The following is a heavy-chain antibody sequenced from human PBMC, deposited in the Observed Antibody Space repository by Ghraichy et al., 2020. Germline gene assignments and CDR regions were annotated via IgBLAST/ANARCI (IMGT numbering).Heavy chain of an antibody. D-gene: IGHD2-21*02. CDR3: AKDSTAYCGGDCYPDY. V-gene: IGHV3-9*01. Sequence: GGSLRLSCAASGFTFDDYAMHWVPQAPGKGLEWVSGINRNSGSIGYADSVKGRFTISRDNAKNSLYLQMNSLRAEDTALYYCAKDSTAYCGGDCYPDYWGQGTLVTVSS. J-gene: IGHJ4*02. CDR1: GFTFDDYA. CDR2: INRNSGSI.